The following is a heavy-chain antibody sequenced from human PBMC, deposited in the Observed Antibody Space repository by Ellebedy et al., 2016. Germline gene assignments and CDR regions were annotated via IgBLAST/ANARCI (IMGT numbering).Heavy chain of an antibody. J-gene: IGHJ5*02. V-gene: IGHV1-2*02. Sequence: ASVKVSCKASGYTFTGYYIHWVRQAPGQGLEWIGWNNPNGGVTKFERKFQGRVTMTRETSISTAYMDLKRLGSDDTAVYYCARGGELSAYSGYRHWFDPWGQGTLVTVSS. CDR2: NNPNGGVT. D-gene: IGHD5-12*01. CDR1: GYTFTGYY. CDR3: ARGGELSAYSGYRHWFDP.